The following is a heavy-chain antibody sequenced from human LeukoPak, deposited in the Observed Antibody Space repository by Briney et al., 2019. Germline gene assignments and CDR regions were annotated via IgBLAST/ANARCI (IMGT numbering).Heavy chain of an antibody. CDR3: AKAHNSGYYYAFDY. Sequence: GGSLRLSCAASGFTFDDYAMHWVRQAPGKGLEWVSVISWNSGSITYADSVKGRFTISRDNAKNSLYLQMNSLRAEDTALYYCAKAHNSGYYYAFDYWGQGTLVTVSS. CDR2: ISWNSGSI. CDR1: GFTFDDYA. J-gene: IGHJ4*02. D-gene: IGHD3-22*01. V-gene: IGHV3-9*01.